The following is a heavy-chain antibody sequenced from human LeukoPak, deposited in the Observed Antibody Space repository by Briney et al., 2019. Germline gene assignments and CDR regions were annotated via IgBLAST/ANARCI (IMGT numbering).Heavy chain of an antibody. V-gene: IGHV3-21*01. J-gene: IGHJ6*02. D-gene: IGHD2-2*01. CDR1: GFTFSSYS. Sequence: GGSLRLSCAASGFTFSSYSMNWVRQAPGKGLEWVSSISSSSSYIYYADSVKGRFTISRDNAKNSLYLQMNSLRAEDTAVYYCARDYCSSTSCYHYYYYGMDVWGQGTTVTVSS. CDR3: ARDYCSSTSCYHYYYYGMDV. CDR2: ISSSSSYI.